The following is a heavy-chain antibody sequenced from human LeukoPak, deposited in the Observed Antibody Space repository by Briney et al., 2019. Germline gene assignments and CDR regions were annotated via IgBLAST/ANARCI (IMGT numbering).Heavy chain of an antibody. D-gene: IGHD6-19*01. Sequence: ASVKVSCKASGYTFINYYIHWVRQAPGQGLERMGIINPSGGSTTYPQKFQGRVTMTRDMSTSTVYMDLSSLRSEDTAVYYCARGGYSSPRGWFDPWGQGTLVTVSS. CDR3: ARGGYSSPRGWFDP. V-gene: IGHV1-46*01. J-gene: IGHJ5*02. CDR1: GYTFINYY. CDR2: INPSGGST.